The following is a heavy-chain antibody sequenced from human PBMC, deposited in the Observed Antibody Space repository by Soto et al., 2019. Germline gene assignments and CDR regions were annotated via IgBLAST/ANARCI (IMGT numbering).Heavy chain of an antibody. V-gene: IGHV4-39*01. CDR1: GDSISSNSYY. D-gene: IGHD2-8*01. CDR2: FYYTGSI. J-gene: IGHJ6*04. CDR3: SRRMISCGPRCTFY. Sequence: SETLSLTCTVSGDSISSNSYYWDWIRQPPGRGLEWIGNFYYTGSISYSPPLKGRVTLSADTSRNQFSLKLNSVTAADTAVYYCSRRMISCGPRCTFYWDTGTPGTGSS.